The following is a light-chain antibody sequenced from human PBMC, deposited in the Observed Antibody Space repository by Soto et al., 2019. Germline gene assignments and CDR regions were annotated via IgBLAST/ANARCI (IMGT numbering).Light chain of an antibody. CDR2: DVS. Sequence: QSALTQPRSVSGSPGQSVAISCTGTSSDVGSYNYVSWYQQHPGRAPKLMIYDVSERPSGVPDRFSASKSGYTASLTISGLQAEDEADYYSSSYAGSKMVIFGGGTKLTVL. CDR3: SSYAGSKMVI. CDR1: SSDVGSYNY. J-gene: IGLJ2*01. V-gene: IGLV2-11*01.